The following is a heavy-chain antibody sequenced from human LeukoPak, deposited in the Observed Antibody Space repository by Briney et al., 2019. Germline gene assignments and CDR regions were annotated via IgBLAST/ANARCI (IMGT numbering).Heavy chain of an antibody. CDR2: IYYSGST. D-gene: IGHD3-9*01. CDR1: GGSISSYY. J-gene: IGHJ3*02. V-gene: IGHV4-59*08. CDR3: ARLGGLRYDAFDI. Sequence: SETLSLTCTVSGGSISSYYWSWIRQPPGKGLEYIGHIYYSGSTSYNPSFRGRVTVSVDTSKNQFSLKLRSVTAADTAVYYCARLGGLRYDAFDIWGQGTMVTVSS.